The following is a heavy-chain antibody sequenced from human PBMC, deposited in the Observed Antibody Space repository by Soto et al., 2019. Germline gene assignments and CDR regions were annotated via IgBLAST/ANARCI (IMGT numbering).Heavy chain of an antibody. D-gene: IGHD3-16*02. Sequence: ASVKVSCKASGYTFTSWDVYWVRQAAGQGLEWMGYMNPRSGNTGYAQKFQGRVTIVADESTSTAYMDLSSLRSDDTAVYYCARPDEGSYHSNHHYYYALDVWGQGTTVTVSS. CDR1: GYTFTSWD. V-gene: IGHV1-8*01. CDR2: MNPRSGNT. CDR3: ARPDEGSYHSNHHYYYALDV. J-gene: IGHJ6*02.